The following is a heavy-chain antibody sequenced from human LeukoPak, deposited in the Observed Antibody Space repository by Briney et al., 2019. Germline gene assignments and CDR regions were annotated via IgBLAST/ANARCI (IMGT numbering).Heavy chain of an antibody. J-gene: IGHJ3*02. D-gene: IGHD2-8*02. V-gene: IGHV3-30*14. CDR1: GFTFSSYA. CDR3: ARGGGVVAFDI. CDR2: ISYDGSNK. Sequence: SGGSLRLSCAASGFTFSSYAMHWVRQAPGKGLEWVAVISYDGSNKYYADSVKGRFTISRDNSKNTLYLQMNSLRAEDTAVYYCARGGGVVAFDIWGQGTMVTVSS.